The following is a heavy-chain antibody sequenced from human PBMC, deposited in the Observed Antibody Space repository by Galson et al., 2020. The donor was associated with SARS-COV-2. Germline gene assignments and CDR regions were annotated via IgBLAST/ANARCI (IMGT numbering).Heavy chain of an antibody. CDR2: IDWDDDE. CDR1: GFSLTTSGMC. CDR3: ARIDGSGCRGND. Sequence: ESGPTLVKPTQTLTLTCTFSGFSLTTSGMCVGWIRQPPGKSLEWLARIDWDDDEYYSASLKTRLTISKDTSKNQVVLTMANMDPVDTATYYCARIDGSGCRGNDWGKGTLVTVSS. V-gene: IGHV2-70*11. J-gene: IGHJ4*02. D-gene: IGHD6-19*01.